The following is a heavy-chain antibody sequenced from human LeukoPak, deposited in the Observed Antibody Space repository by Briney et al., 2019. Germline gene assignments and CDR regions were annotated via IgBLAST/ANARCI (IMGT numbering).Heavy chain of an antibody. CDR1: GGSFSGYY. V-gene: IGHV4-34*01. CDR3: AYCGGDCYSGAFDI. D-gene: IGHD2-21*02. J-gene: IGHJ3*02. Sequence: PSETLSLTCAVYGGSFSGYYWSWIRQPPGKGLEWIGEINHSGSTNYNPSLKSRVTISVDTSKNQFSLKLGSVTAADTAVYYCAYCGGDCYSGAFDIWGQGTMVTVSS. CDR2: INHSGST.